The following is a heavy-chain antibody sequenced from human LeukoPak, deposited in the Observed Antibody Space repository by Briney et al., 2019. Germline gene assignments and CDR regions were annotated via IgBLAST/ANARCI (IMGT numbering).Heavy chain of an antibody. CDR3: ARVTLLRYFDRL. J-gene: IGHJ4*02. Sequence: APVKVSCKASGYTFTSYGISWVRQAPGQGLEWMGWISAYNGNTNYAKKLQGRVTMTTDTSTSTAYMELRSLRSDDTAVYYCARVTLLRYFDRLWGQGTLVTVSS. CDR1: GYTFTSYG. V-gene: IGHV1-18*01. CDR2: ISAYNGNT. D-gene: IGHD3-9*01.